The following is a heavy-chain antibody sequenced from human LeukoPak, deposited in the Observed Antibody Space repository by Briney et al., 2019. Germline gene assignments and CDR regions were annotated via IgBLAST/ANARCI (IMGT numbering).Heavy chain of an antibody. CDR1: GYTFTGYY. CDR2: INPNSGDT. CDR3: TRGDYYGSPKVVAA. D-gene: IGHD3-10*01. J-gene: IGHJ5*02. Sequence: ASVKVSCKTSGYTFTGYYMHWVRQAPGQGLEWMGWINPNSGDTNYAQKFQDRVTMTRDTSISTAYIELNLLRSDDTAVYYCTRGDYYGSPKVVAAWGQETLVTVSS. V-gene: IGHV1-2*02.